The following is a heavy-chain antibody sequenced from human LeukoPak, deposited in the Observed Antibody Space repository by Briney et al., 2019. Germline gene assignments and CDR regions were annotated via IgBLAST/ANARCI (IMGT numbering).Heavy chain of an antibody. D-gene: IGHD3-16*01. CDR3: ARETSQKGAHYMDV. V-gene: IGHV4-59*01. CDR2: IYYSGST. Sequence: SETLSLTCTGSGGSISSYYWSWIRQPPGKGLEWIGYIYYSGSTNYNPSLKSRVTISVDTSKKQFSLKLPSVTVADTAVYYCARETSQKGAHYMDVWGKGTTVTISS. CDR1: GGSISSYY. J-gene: IGHJ6*03.